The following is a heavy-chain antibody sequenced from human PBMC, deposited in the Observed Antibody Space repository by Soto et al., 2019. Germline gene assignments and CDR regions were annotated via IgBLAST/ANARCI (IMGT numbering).Heavy chain of an antibody. Sequence: PGGSLRLSCAASGFTFRNAWMNWVRQAPGKGLEWVGRIKSKTDGGTTDYAAPVKGRFTISRDDSKNTLYLQMNSLKTEDTAVYYCTLHPNYDSSFSHYGGQGTLVTVYS. CDR3: TLHPNYDSSFSHY. J-gene: IGHJ4*02. D-gene: IGHD3-22*01. V-gene: IGHV3-15*07. CDR1: GFTFRNAW. CDR2: IKSKTDGGTT.